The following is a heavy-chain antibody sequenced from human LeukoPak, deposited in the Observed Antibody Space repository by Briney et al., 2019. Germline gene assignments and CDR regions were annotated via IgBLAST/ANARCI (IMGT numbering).Heavy chain of an antibody. V-gene: IGHV3-74*01. CDR3: ARDSSGYYYSGAFDI. Sequence: GGSLRLSCAASGFTFSSYWMHWVRQAPGKGLVWVSRINSDGSSTSYADSVKGRFTISRDNAKNTLYLQMNSLRAEDTAVYYCARDSSGYYYSGAFDIWGQGIMVTVSS. D-gene: IGHD3-22*01. J-gene: IGHJ3*02. CDR2: INSDGSST. CDR1: GFTFSSYW.